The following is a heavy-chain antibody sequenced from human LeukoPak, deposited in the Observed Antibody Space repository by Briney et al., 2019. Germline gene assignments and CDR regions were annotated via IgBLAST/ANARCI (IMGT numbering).Heavy chain of an antibody. CDR1: GFTFSSYW. J-gene: IGHJ4*02. CDR3: AGAILAAVGREDY. D-gene: IGHD6-13*01. V-gene: IGHV3-7*04. Sequence: PGGSLRLSCAASGFTFSSYWMSWVRQAPGKGLEWVANIKQDGSEKYYVDSVKGRFTISRDNAKNSLYLQMNSLRAEDTAVYYCAGAILAAVGREDYWGQGALVTVSS. CDR2: IKQDGSEK.